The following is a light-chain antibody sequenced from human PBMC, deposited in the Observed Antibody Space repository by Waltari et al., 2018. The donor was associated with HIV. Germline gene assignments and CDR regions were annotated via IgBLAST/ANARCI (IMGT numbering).Light chain of an antibody. CDR1: QSVFTS. CDR3: QQYNNWPPRYT. Sequence: EIVLTQSPATLSLSPGERATLSCRASQSVFTSLAWYQQKPGQAPRLLIYDASNRATGIPARFSGSGSGTDFTLTISSLEPDDFAVYYCQQYNNWPPRYTFGQGTKLEI. J-gene: IGKJ2*01. V-gene: IGKV3-11*01. CDR2: DAS.